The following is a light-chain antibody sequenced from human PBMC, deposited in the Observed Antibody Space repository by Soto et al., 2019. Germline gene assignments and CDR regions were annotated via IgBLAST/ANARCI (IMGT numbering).Light chain of an antibody. CDR3: RHYNTYSPPYT. V-gene: IGKV1-5*03. Sequence: DVQMTQFPSTLSASVGDRVTITCRASQSIGYWVAWSQQKPGKAPNLLIYKASSLESGVPSRFSGSGSGTEFTRTITNLQPDDFATDCCRHYNTYSPPYTFGQGTKREIK. CDR1: QSIGYW. CDR2: KAS. J-gene: IGKJ2*01.